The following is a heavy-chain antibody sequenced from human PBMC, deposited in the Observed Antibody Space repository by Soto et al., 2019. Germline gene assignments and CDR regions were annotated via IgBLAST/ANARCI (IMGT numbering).Heavy chain of an antibody. V-gene: IGHV4-59*08. CDR1: GGSISSYY. Sequence: QVQLQESGPGLVKPSETLSLTCTVSGGSISSYYWSWIRQPPGKGLEWIGYIYYSGSTNYNPSLKSRVTISVDTSKNQFSLKLSSLTAADTAVYYCAGNGDPTEYNWCDPWGQGTLVTVSS. J-gene: IGHJ5*02. CDR3: AGNGDPTEYNWCDP. D-gene: IGHD4-17*01. CDR2: IYYSGST.